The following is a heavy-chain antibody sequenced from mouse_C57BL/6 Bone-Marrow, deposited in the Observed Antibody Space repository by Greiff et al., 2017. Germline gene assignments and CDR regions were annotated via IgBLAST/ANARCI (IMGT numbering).Heavy chain of an antibody. CDR1: GYTFTSYW. D-gene: IGHD1-1*01. CDR2: IHPNSGST. J-gene: IGHJ2*01. CDR3: ARSTTVVATDY. Sequence: QVQLQQPGAELVKPGASVKLSCKASGYTFTSYWMHWVKQRPGQGLEWIGMIHPNSGSTNYNEKFKSKATLTVDKSSSTAYMQLSSLTSEDSAVYYWARSTTVVATDYWGQGTTLTVSS. V-gene: IGHV1-64*01.